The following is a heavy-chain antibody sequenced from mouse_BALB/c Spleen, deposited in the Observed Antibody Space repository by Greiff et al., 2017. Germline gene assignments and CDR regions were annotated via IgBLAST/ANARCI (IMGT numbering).Heavy chain of an antibody. CDR1: GYAFTNYL. Sequence: ESGAELVRPGTSVKVSCKASGYAFTNYLIEWVKQRPGQGLEWIGVINPGSGGTNYNEKFKGKATLTADKSSSTAYMQLSSLTSDDSAVYFCARSLYDGYWFAYWGQGTLVTVSA. CDR2: INPGSGGT. J-gene: IGHJ3*01. V-gene: IGHV1-54*01. D-gene: IGHD2-3*01. CDR3: ARSLYDGYWFAY.